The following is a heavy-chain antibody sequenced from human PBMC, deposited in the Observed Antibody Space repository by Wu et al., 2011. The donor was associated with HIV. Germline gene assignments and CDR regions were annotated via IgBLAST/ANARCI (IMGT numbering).Heavy chain of an antibody. CDR2: ISAYNGNT. V-gene: IGHV1-18*01. CDR3: AGSLGYCSGGSCYIGRY. Sequence: QVQLVQSGTEVKKPGASVRVSCKASGYTFKSYEINWVRQAAGQGLEWMGWISAYNGNTNYAQKLQGRVTMTTDTSTSTAYMELRSLRSDDTAVYYCAGSLGYCSGGSCYIGRYWGQGTLVTVSS. J-gene: IGHJ4*02. CDR1: GYTFKSYE. D-gene: IGHD2-15*01.